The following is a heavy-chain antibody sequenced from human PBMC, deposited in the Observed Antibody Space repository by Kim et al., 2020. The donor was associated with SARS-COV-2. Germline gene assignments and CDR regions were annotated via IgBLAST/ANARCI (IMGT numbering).Heavy chain of an antibody. CDR1: GFSFSDAW. V-gene: IGHV3-15*01. CDR2: IKSKNDGGTS. CDR3: TADPHGAY. J-gene: IGHJ4*02. D-gene: IGHD3-16*01. Sequence: GGSLRLSCAASGFSFSDAWVSWVRQAPGKGLEWVGRIKSKNDGGTSDDAAHLRGRFIISRDDKKRMLYLQMNSLKTEDTAVYYCTADPHGAYWGQGTLVIVSS.